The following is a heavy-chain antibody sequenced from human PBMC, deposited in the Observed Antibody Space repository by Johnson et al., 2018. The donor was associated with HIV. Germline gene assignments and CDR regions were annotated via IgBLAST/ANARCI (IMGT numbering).Heavy chain of an antibody. CDR1: GFTVSNIC. CDR2: IYRGGVT. D-gene: IGHD4-17*01. J-gene: IGHJ3*02. V-gene: IGHV3-66*01. Sequence: VQLVESGGGLVQPGGSLRLSCAASGFTVSNICMSWVRQAPGKGWEWVSVIYRGGVTYTADAVKGGFTISRDDSETTVYRQMNSLKTEDTAVYYCTTACQIMVTTGAFDIWGQGTMVTVSS. CDR3: TTACQIMVTTGAFDI.